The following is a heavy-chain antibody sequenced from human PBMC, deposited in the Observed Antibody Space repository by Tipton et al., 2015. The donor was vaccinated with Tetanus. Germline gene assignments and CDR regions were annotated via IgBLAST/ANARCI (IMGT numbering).Heavy chain of an antibody. Sequence: TLSLTCTVSGDSLSRGGFFWDWLRPPPGEGPEWVGYIYYSGSTFYNPALKSRVSITVYTSKNQFSLNMTSVTAADTAVYYCARDQGGGRVVRLNWFDPWGQGTLVTVSS. CDR3: ARDQGGGRVVRLNWFDP. D-gene: IGHD6-6*01. CDR1: GDSLSRGGFF. V-gene: IGHV4-31*03. CDR2: IYYSGST. J-gene: IGHJ5*02.